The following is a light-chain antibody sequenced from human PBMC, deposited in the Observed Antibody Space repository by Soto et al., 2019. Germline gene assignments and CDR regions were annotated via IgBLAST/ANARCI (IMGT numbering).Light chain of an antibody. CDR3: QQSYTTPYT. CDR1: QSFGNY. Sequence: DIQMTQSPSSLSAFVGDRVTITCRASQSFGNYLNWYQQKPETAPKLLIYAASSLQTGVPSRFSGSGSGTVFTRTITSLQPEDFATYYCQQSYTTPYTFGQGTKLEI. CDR2: AAS. J-gene: IGKJ2*01. V-gene: IGKV1-39*01.